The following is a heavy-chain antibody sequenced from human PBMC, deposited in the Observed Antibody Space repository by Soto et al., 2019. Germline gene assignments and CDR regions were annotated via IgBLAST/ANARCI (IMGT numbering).Heavy chain of an antibody. J-gene: IGHJ4*02. CDR2: IYYSGST. D-gene: IGHD3-22*01. Sequence: SETLSLTCTVSGGSISSGDYYWSWIRQPPGKGLEWIGYIYYSGSTYYNPSLKSRVTISVDTSKNQFSLKLSSVTAADTAVYYCARITYYYDSSGYSGGSPDCWGQGTLVTVSS. CDR1: GGSISSGDYY. CDR3: ARITYYYDSSGYSGGSPDC. V-gene: IGHV4-30-4*01.